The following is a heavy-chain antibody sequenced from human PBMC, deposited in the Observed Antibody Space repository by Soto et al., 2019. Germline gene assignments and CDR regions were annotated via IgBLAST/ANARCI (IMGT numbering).Heavy chain of an antibody. J-gene: IGHJ4*02. V-gene: IGHV6-1*01. Sequence: SQTLSLTCAISGDSVSSNSAAWNWIRHSPSRGLEXXGRXYXXXKXXXXYAVSMRSRITINPDTTKKQFSLQLNSATPEDTAVYYCATWRFDYWGQGTLVTVSS. CDR2: XYXXXKXXX. CDR1: GDSVSSNSAA. CDR3: ATWRFDY.